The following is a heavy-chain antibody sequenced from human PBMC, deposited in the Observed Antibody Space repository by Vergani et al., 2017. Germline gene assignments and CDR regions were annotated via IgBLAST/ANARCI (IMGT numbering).Heavy chain of an antibody. D-gene: IGHD3-10*01. CDR3: GGIRGVIDY. J-gene: IGHJ4*02. Sequence: QVQLQESGPGLVKPSETLSLTCTVSGGSISSYYWSWIRQPPGKGLEWIGYIYYSGSTNYNPSLKSRVTISVDTSKNQFSLKLSSVTAADTAVYYCGGIRGVIDYWGQGTLVTVSS. CDR1: GGSISSYY. CDR2: IYYSGST. V-gene: IGHV4-59*08.